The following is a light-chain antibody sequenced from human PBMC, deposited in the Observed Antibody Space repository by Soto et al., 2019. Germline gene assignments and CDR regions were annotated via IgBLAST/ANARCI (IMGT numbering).Light chain of an antibody. CDR1: RGINSY. V-gene: IGKV1-9*01. J-gene: IGKJ4*01. CDR3: QHLNNFPLT. CDR2: TAS. Sequence: DIQLTQSPSFLSASVGDRVTITCRASRGINSYLAWYQQEPGKAPKLLIYTASTLQSGVPSGFSGSGSGTEFTLTISSLQPEDFGTYYCQHLNNFPLTFGGGTKVEIK.